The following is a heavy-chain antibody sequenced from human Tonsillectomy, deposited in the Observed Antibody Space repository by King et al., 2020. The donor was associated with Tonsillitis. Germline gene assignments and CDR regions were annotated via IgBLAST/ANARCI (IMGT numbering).Heavy chain of an antibody. D-gene: IGHD6-13*01. J-gene: IGHJ5*02. Sequence: VQLQESGPGLVKPSETLSLTCTVSGGSISSYFWSWIRQPPGKGLEWIGYIYHSGGINYNPSLKSRVTISVDTSKNQFSLKLSSVTAADTAIYYCARQGGIAAARPFDPWGQGTLVTVSS. V-gene: IGHV4-59*08. CDR2: IYHSGGI. CDR3: ARQGGIAAARPFDP. CDR1: GGSISSYF.